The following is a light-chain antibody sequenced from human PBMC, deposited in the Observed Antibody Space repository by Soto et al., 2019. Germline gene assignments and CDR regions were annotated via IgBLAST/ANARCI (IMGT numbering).Light chain of an antibody. CDR2: GAS. Sequence: EVVLRQSPDTLSLSPGDRATLFCRASQTVSGRYLAWYQQKPGQAPRLLIYGASTRATGIPDTFSGSGSGTEFTLTLSRLEPGDFAVYYCQQYGAFPHTFGGGTNVEIK. J-gene: IGKJ4*01. CDR3: QQYGAFPHT. CDR1: QTVSGRY. V-gene: IGKV3-20*01.